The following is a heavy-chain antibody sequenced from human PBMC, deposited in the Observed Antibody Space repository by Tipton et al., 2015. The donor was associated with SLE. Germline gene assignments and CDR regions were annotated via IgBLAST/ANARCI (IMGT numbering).Heavy chain of an antibody. D-gene: IGHD1-26*01. CDR2: IYSSGST. CDR3: ARGGGSYYDY. V-gene: IGHV4-61*02. CDR1: GSSISSGYY. J-gene: IGHJ4*02. Sequence: TLSLTCPVSGSSISSGYYWSWIRQPAGKGLEWIGRIYSSGSTIYNPSLKSRLTLSLDTSKNQFSLRVRSVTAADTAVYYCARGGGSYYDYWGQGTLVTVSS.